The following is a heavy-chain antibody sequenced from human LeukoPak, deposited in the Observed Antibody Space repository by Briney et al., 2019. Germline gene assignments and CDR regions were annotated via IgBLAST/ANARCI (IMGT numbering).Heavy chain of an antibody. J-gene: IGHJ4*02. Sequence: KPGGSLRLSCAASGFTFNTYGMSWVRQAPGKGLEWVSSISSSGANTYYADSVRGRFTISRDNSKNTLYVQMNSLRAEDTAVYHCARYYYYDSTGHSDYWGQGTLVTVSS. CDR2: ISSSGANT. D-gene: IGHD3-22*01. CDR3: ARYYYYDSTGHSDY. V-gene: IGHV3-23*01. CDR1: GFTFNTYG.